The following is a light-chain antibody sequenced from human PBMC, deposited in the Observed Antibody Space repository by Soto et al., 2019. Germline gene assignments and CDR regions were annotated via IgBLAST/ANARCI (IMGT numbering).Light chain of an antibody. CDR1: SSDVGYYNV. J-gene: IGLJ3*02. CDR3: CSYARSSTWM. Sequence: QSALTQPASVSGSPGQSITISCTGTSSDVGYYNVVSWYQQHPGKAPKLMIYEVSKRPSGISNRFSGSKSGNTASLTISGLQAEDEADHYCCSYARSSTWMFGGGTKLNVL. CDR2: EVS. V-gene: IGLV2-23*02.